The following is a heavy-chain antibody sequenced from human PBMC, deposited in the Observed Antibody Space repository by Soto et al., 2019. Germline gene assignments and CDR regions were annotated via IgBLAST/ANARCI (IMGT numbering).Heavy chain of an antibody. J-gene: IGHJ6*02. D-gene: IGHD5-12*01. CDR2: ISYDGSNK. CDR3: ARATIVATIWSGYYYYGMDV. V-gene: IGHV3-30-3*01. CDR1: GFTFSSYA. Sequence: GGSLRLSXAASGFTFSSYAMHWVRQAPGKGLEWVAVISYDGSNKYYADSVKGRFTISRDNSKNTLYLQMNSLRAEDTAVYYCARATIVATIWSGYYYYGMDVWGQGTTVTVSS.